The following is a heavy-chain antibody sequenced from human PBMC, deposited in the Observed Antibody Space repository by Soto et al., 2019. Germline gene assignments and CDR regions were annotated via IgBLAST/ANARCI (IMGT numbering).Heavy chain of an antibody. CDR3: ARDPRITTLGVVINPPFDS. V-gene: IGHV1-18*01. Sequence: QVQLVQSGAEVKKPGASVKVSCKAAGYTFTSYGITWVRQAPGQGLEWMGWISAYNGHIKYAQKFQGRVTMTTDTSTNTAYMELRSLKSDDTAVYYCARDPRITTLGVVINPPFDSWGQGTLVTVSS. CDR1: GYTFTSYG. D-gene: IGHD3-3*01. J-gene: IGHJ4*02. CDR2: ISAYNGHI.